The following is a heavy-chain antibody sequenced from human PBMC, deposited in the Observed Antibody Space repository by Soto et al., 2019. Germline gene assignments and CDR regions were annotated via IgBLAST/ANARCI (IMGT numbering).Heavy chain of an antibody. CDR2: ISWNSGSI. D-gene: IGHD3-3*01. J-gene: IGHJ4*02. V-gene: IGHV3-9*01. Sequence: PGGSLRLSCAASGFTFGDYAMHWVRQAPGKGLEWVSGISWNSGSIGYADSVKGRFTISRDNAKNSLYLQMNSLRAEDTALYYCAKSYGYFWRDPPLYYFDYWGQGTLVTVSS. CDR1: GFTFGDYA. CDR3: AKSYGYFWRDPPLYYFDY.